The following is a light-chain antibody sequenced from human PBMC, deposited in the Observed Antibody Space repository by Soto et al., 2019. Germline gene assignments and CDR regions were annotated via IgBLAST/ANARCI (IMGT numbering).Light chain of an antibody. V-gene: IGKV3D-20*01. Sequence: EIVLTQSPASLSLSPGERATLFCGASQNIPSIYLAWYQMKPDLPPRLLIYDTSVRATGTPDRFTGSGSGTDFTLTSTRLDPEDFAFYYCQQYDTSLTFGGGTKVEIK. CDR1: QNIPSIY. CDR3: QQYDTSLT. CDR2: DTS. J-gene: IGKJ4*01.